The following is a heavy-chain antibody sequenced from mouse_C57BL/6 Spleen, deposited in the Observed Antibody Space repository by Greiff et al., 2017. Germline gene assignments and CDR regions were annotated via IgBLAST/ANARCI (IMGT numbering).Heavy chain of an antibody. CDR3: ARSGDYGSQFAY. CDR1: GYTFTNYW. CDR2: IYPGGGYT. D-gene: IGHD1-1*01. Sequence: QVQLKESGAELVRPGTSVKMSCKASGYTFTNYWIGWAKQRPGHGLEWIGDIYPGGGYTNYNEKFKGKATLTADKSSSTAYMQFSSLTSEDSAIYYCARSGDYGSQFAYWGQGTLVTVSA. V-gene: IGHV1-63*01. J-gene: IGHJ3*01.